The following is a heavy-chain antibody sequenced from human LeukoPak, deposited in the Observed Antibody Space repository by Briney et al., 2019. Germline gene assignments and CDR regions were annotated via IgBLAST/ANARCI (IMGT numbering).Heavy chain of an antibody. CDR2: IIPIFGTA. V-gene: IGHV1-69*13. D-gene: IGHD5-12*01. J-gene: IGHJ4*02. Sequence: SVKVSCKASGGTFISYAISWVRQAPGQGLEWMGGIIPIFGTANNAQKFQGRVTITAEESTSTAYMELSSLRPEDTAVYYCARDEDGSGYDFGYWGQGTLVTVSS. CDR3: ARDEDGSGYDFGY. CDR1: GGTFISYA.